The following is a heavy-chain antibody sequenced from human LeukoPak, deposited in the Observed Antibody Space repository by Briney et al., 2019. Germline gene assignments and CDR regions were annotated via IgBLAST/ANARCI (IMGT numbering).Heavy chain of an antibody. V-gene: IGHV3-9*01. CDR1: GFTFDDYA. J-gene: IGHJ4*02. CDR3: ARGPRGWYIDY. CDR2: ISWNSGKI. D-gene: IGHD6-19*01. Sequence: PGRSLRLSCADSGFTFDDYAMHWVRQAPGKGLEWVSSISWNSGKIGYADSVKGRFTISRDNAKNSLYLQMNSLRAEDTAVYYCARGPRGWYIDYWGQGTLVTVSS.